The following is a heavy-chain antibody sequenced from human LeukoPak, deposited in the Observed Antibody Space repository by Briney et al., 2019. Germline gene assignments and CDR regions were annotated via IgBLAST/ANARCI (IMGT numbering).Heavy chain of an antibody. V-gene: IGHV1-2*02. D-gene: IGHD1-26*01. CDR3: ARTDIRWELPVHYFDY. CDR1: GYTFTGYY. J-gene: IGHJ4*02. Sequence: VASVKVSCKASGYTFTGYYMHWVRQAPGQGLEWMGWINPNSGGTNYAQKFQGRVTMTRDTSISTAYMELSRLRSDDTAVYYCARTDIRWELPVHYFDYWGQGTLVTVSS. CDR2: INPNSGGT.